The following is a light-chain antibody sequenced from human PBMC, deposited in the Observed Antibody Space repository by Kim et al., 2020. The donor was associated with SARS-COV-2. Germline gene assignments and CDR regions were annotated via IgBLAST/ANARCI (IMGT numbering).Light chain of an antibody. Sequence: DIQMTQSPSVMSASVGDRVTITCRASQGISNYLAWFQQKPGKVPKCLISSASSLQRGVPSRFSGGGSGTEFTLTISGLQPEDFATYYCLQHHRYPLTFAGGTKVDIK. J-gene: IGKJ4*01. V-gene: IGKV1-17*03. CDR2: SAS. CDR3: LQHHRYPLT. CDR1: QGISNY.